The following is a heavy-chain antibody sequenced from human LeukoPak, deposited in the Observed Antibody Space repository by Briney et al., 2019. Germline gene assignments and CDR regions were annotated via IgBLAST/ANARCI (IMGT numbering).Heavy chain of an antibody. CDR2: FDPEDGET. Sequence: ASVKVSCKVSGYTLTELSMHWVRQAPGKGLEWMGGFDPEDGETIYAQKFQGRVTITRNTSISTAYMELSSLRSEDTAVYYCARGSGLSDDYWGQGTLVTVSS. CDR3: ARGSGLSDDY. CDR1: GYTLTELS. V-gene: IGHV1-24*01. D-gene: IGHD6-25*01. J-gene: IGHJ4*02.